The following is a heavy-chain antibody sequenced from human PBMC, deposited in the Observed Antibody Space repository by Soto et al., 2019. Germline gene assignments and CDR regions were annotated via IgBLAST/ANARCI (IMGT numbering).Heavy chain of an antibody. V-gene: IGHV1-46*01. CDR1: GYSFISHY. J-gene: IGHJ4*02. CDR3: ARDYLSSKLSLSYFDF. CDR2: INPSGGSA. Sequence: QVQLVQSGAEVTRPGASVKVSCKASGYSFISHYIHWVRQAPGQGLEWMGFINPSGGSATLAQKFQGRVTMTRDTSTTTVYMELSSLRPEDAAVYYCARDYLSSKLSLSYFDFWGQGTLVTVSS. D-gene: IGHD2-2*01.